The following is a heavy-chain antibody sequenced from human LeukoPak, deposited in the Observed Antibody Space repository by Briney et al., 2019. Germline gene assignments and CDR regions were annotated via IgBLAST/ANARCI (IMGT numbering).Heavy chain of an antibody. CDR2: IRQDGGEK. Sequence: GGSLRLSCAASGFTFSSYWMSWVRQAPGKGLEWVASIRQDGGEKYYVDSVKGRFTVSRDYAKNSLDLQMNSLRAGDTAVYYCARDRPYSNSLDYWGQGTLVTVSS. CDR1: GFTFSSYW. CDR3: ARDRPYSNSLDY. V-gene: IGHV3-7*05. J-gene: IGHJ4*02. D-gene: IGHD6-6*01.